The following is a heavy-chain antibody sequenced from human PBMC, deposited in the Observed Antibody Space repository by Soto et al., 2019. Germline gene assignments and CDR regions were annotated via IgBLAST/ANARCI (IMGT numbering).Heavy chain of an antibody. V-gene: IGHV3-23*01. CDR3: AKDRGSSSPYYFDY. D-gene: IGHD6-6*01. CDR2: ISGSGGST. CDR1: GFTFSGHA. J-gene: IGHJ4*02. Sequence: GGSLRLSCAASGFTFSGHAMNWVRQAPGKGLEWVSGISGSGGSTYYADSVKGRFTIPRDNSKNTLYLQMNSLRAEDTAVYYCAKDRGSSSPYYFDYWGQGTLVTVSS.